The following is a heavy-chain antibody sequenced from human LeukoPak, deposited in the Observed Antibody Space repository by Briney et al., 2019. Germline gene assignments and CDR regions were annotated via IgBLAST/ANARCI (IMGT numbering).Heavy chain of an antibody. CDR3: AKDPTNYDFWSGYSQQPNNWFDP. J-gene: IGHJ5*02. CDR2: IRYDGSNK. V-gene: IGHV3-30*02. D-gene: IGHD3-3*01. Sequence: GGSLRLSCAASGFTFSSYGMHWVRQAPGKGLEWVAFIRYDGSNKYYADSVKGRFTISRDNSKNTLYLQMNSLRAEDTAVYYCAKDPTNYDFWSGYSQQPNNWFDPWGQGTLVTVSS. CDR1: GFTFSSYG.